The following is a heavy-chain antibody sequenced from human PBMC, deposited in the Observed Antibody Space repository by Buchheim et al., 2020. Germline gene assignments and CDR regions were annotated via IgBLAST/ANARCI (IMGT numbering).Heavy chain of an antibody. CDR3: ARWQSGNDY. J-gene: IGHJ4*02. V-gene: IGHV3-74*01. CDR1: GLIFSRFW. Sequence: EVQLVESGGGVVQPGGSLRLSCAASGLIFSRFWMHWVRHAPGKGLVWLSRIENDGSPATHADSVRGRFTISRDNVKHTLYLQMNSLRPEDTAVYYCARWQSGNDYWGQGTL. D-gene: IGHD1-14*01. CDR2: IENDGSPA.